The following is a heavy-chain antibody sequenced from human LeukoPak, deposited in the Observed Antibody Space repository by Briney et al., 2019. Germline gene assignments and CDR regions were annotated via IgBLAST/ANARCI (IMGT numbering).Heavy chain of an antibody. D-gene: IGHD2/OR15-2a*01. CDR2: ISYVGSNK. Sequence: GRSLRLSCAASGFTFDIYAIHWVRQAPGKGLEWVAVISYVGSNKYYADSVKGRFTISRDNSKNTLYLQMNSLRAEDTAVYYCARDRSEYYYYAMDVWGQGTTVTVSS. CDR3: ARDRSEYYYYAMDV. J-gene: IGHJ6*02. CDR1: GFTFDIYA. V-gene: IGHV3-30-3*01.